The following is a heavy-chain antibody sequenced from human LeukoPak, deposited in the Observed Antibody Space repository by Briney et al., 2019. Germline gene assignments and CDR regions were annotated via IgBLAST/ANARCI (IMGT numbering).Heavy chain of an antibody. J-gene: IGHJ5*02. CDR2: ISGSGGST. CDR1: GFTFSSYA. D-gene: IGHD3-10*01. V-gene: IGHV3-23*01. Sequence: GGSLRLSCAASGFTFSSYAMSWVRQAPGKGLEWVSAISGSGGSTYYADSVKGRFTISRDNSKNTLYLQMNSLRAEDTAVYYCAKDRRVLLWFGESPNWFDPWGQGTLVTASS. CDR3: AKDRRVLLWFGESPNWFDP.